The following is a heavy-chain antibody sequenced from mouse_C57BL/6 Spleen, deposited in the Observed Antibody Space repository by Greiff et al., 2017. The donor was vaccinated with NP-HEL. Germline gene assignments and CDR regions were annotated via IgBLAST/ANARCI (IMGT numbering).Heavy chain of an antibody. CDR2: IYPGDGDT. V-gene: IGHV1-82*01. CDR3: ARPGNPYYFDY. Sequence: QVQLQQSGPELVKPGASVKISCKASGYAFSSSWMNWVKQRPGQGLEWIGRIYPGDGDTNYNGKFKGKATLTADKSSSTAYMQLSSLTSEDSAVYFCARPGNPYYFDYWGQGTTLTVSS. CDR1: GYAFSSSW. J-gene: IGHJ2*01.